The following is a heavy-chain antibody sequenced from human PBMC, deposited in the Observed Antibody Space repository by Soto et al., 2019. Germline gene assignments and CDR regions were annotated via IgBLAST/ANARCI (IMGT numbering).Heavy chain of an antibody. CDR3: ATLQRVYSYYGIDI. V-gene: IGHV3-7*05. CDR1: GFSSVDYW. D-gene: IGHD1-1*01. Sequence: HLQESGGGLVQPEGSLRLSCVASGFSSVDYWMTWVRQAPGKGLEWLANIKHDGSEKYYVDSVRGRFTISRADDENSLYLQLNSLRAEDTAIYYCATLQRVYSYYGIDIWGQGTTVSVSS. J-gene: IGHJ6*02. CDR2: IKHDGSEK.